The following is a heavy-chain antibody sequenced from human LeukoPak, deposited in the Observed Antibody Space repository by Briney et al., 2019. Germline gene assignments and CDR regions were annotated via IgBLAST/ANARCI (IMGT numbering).Heavy chain of an antibody. V-gene: IGHV4-61*02. Sequence: PSQTLSLTXTVSGGSISSGSYYWSWIRQPAGKGLEWIGRIYTSGSTNYNPSLKSRVTISVDTSKNQFSLKLSSVTAADTAVYYCAGLRYFDWSLDYWGQGTLVTVSS. CDR3: AGLRYFDWSLDY. CDR1: GGSISSGSYY. J-gene: IGHJ4*02. CDR2: IYTSGST. D-gene: IGHD3-9*01.